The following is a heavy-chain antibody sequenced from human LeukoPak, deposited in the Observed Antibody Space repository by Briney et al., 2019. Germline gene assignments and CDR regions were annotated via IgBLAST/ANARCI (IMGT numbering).Heavy chain of an antibody. Sequence: SETLSLTCAVSGYSISSGYYWGWIRQPPGKGLEWIGSSYHSGSTYYKPSLKSRVTISVDTSKNQFSLKLSSVTAADTAVYYCARLDYGDYYFDYWGQGTLVTVSS. CDR3: ARLDYGDYYFDY. V-gene: IGHV4-38-2*01. J-gene: IGHJ4*02. CDR1: GYSISSGYY. D-gene: IGHD4-17*01. CDR2: SYHSGST.